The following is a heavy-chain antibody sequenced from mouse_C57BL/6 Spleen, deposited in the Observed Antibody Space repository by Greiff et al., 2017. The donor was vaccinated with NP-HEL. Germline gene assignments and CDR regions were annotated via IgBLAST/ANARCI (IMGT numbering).Heavy chain of an antibody. J-gene: IGHJ4*01. D-gene: IGHD2-3*01. CDR2: IYPRSGNT. Sequence: VQLQQSGAELARPGASVKLSCKASGYTFTSYGISWVKQRTGQGLEWIGEIYPRSGNTYYNEKFKGKATLTADKSSSTAYLELRSLTSEDSAVYVCARSRLSYDGYYGGAMDYWGQGTSVTVSS. CDR3: ARSRLSYDGYYGGAMDY. CDR1: GYTFTSYG. V-gene: IGHV1-81*01.